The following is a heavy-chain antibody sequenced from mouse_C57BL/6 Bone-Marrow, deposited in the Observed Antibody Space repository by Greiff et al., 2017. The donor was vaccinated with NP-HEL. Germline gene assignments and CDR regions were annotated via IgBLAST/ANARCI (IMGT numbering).Heavy chain of an antibody. V-gene: IGHV5-6*01. Sequence: EVQGVESGGDLVKPGGSLKLSCAASGFTFSSYGMSWVRQTPDKRLEWVATISSGGSYTYYPDSVKGRFTISRDNAKNTLYLQMSSLKSEDTAMYYCARQGEYFDVWGTGTTVTVSS. CDR1: GFTFSSYG. J-gene: IGHJ1*03. CDR3: ARQGEYFDV. CDR2: ISSGGSYT.